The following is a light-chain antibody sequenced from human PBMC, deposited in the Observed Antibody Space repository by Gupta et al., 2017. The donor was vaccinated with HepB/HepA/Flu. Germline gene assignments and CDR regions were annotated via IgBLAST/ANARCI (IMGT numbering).Light chain of an antibody. Sequence: QSVLTQPPSLSGAPGHMVTIPRPGRRANIGAAYDVHWYQQLPGTAPKLLIYANNKRPSGVPDRFSAAKSGTSASLAITGLQAEDEADYYCQSYDSSLSGSGVFGGGTKLTVL. CDR2: ANN. V-gene: IGLV1-40*01. CDR3: QSYDSSLSGSGV. CDR1: RANIGAAYD. J-gene: IGLJ3*02.